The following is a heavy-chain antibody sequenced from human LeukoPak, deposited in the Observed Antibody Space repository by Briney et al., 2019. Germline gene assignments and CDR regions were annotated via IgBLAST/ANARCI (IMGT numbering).Heavy chain of an antibody. CDR1: GFSFDAYT. V-gene: IGHV3-64*01. CDR2: ISSNGGST. J-gene: IGHJ4*02. Sequence: PGGSLRLSCAASGFSFDAYTMHWVRQAPGKGLEYVSAISSNGGSTYNANSVRGRFTISRDNSKNTLFVQMGSLRAEDMAVYYCARVPRGIVVGAYFDYWGQGTLVTVSS. D-gene: IGHD2-21*01. CDR3: ARVPRGIVVGAYFDY.